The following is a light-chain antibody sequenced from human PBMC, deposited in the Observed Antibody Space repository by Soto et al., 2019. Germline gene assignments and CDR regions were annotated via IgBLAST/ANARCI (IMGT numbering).Light chain of an antibody. V-gene: IGKV3-20*01. J-gene: IGKJ1*01. CDR2: GAS. CDR1: QSVSSSY. Sequence: EIVLTQSPGTLSLSPGERVTLSCRASQSVSSSYLAWYQQKPGQAPRLLIYGASSRDTGIPDRFSGSGCGNDFTFTISILEPEDFAVYYCQQYGTCGQGTKVEIK. CDR3: QQYGT.